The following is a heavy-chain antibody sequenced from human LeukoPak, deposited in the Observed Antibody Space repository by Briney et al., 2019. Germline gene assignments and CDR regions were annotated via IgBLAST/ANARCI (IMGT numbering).Heavy chain of an antibody. D-gene: IGHD3-9*01. J-gene: IGHJ6*04. CDR2: INHSGST. CDR1: GGSFSGYY. CDR3: ARYLRYLDRNGMDV. V-gene: IGHV4-34*01. Sequence: SETLSLTCAVYGGSFSGYYWSWIRQPPGKGLEWIGEINHSGSTNYNPSLKSRVTISVDTSKNQFSLKLSSVTAADTAVYYCARYLRYLDRNGMDVWGKGATVTVSS.